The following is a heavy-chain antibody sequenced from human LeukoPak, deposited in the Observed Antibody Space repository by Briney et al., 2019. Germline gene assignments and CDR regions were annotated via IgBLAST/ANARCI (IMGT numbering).Heavy chain of an antibody. Sequence: SETLSLTCTVSGGSISSSTYYWGWIRQPPGKGLEWIGSFYYSGGTYYNPSLKSRVTISVDTSKNQFSLKLSSVTAADTAVYYCARIQGYSSSWYLGFDYWGQGTLVTVSS. V-gene: IGHV4-39*01. CDR1: GGSISSSTYY. D-gene: IGHD6-13*01. CDR2: FYYSGGT. J-gene: IGHJ4*02. CDR3: ARIQGYSSSWYLGFDY.